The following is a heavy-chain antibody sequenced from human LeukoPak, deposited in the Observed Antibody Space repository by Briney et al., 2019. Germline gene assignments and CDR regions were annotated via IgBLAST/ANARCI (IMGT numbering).Heavy chain of an antibody. CDR1: GGSVSSYY. V-gene: IGHV4-39*07. CDR3: ARGENGMKWARKVVAATPLDY. J-gene: IGHJ4*02. D-gene: IGHD2-15*01. CDR2: IYYSGST. Sequence: SETLSLTCTVSGGSVSSYYWSWIRQPPGRGLEWIGSIYYSGSTYYNPSLKSRVTISVDTSKNQFSLKLSSVTAADTTVYYCARGENGMKWARKVVAATPLDYWGQGTLVTVSS.